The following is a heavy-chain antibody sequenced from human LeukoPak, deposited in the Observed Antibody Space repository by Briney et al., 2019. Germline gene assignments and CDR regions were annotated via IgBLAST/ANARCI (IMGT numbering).Heavy chain of an antibody. CDR1: GFTVSTNY. D-gene: IGHD3-10*01. CDR2: IYSGGTT. CDR3: ARDQRYRGSGSDFKN. J-gene: IGHJ4*02. Sequence: QTGGSLRLSCAASGFTVSTNYMSWVRQAPGQGLEWVSVIYSGGTTYYADSVKGRFTISRDNSKNSLYLQMNSLRAEDTAVYYCARDQRYRGSGSDFKNWGQGTQVTVSS. V-gene: IGHV3-66*02.